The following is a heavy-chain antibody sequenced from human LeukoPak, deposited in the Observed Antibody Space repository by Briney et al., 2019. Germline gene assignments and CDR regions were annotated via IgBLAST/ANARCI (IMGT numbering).Heavy chain of an antibody. V-gene: IGHV3-23*01. CDR2: ISGNGGST. CDR3: ASGDYYYVSFY. J-gene: IGHJ4*02. Sequence: PGGSLRLSCAASGFTFSSYAMSWVRQAPGKGLEWVSAISGNGGSTYYADSVKGRFTISRDTSKNTLYLQMNSLRAEDTAVYYCASGDYYYVSFYWGQGTLVTVSS. D-gene: IGHD3-22*01. CDR1: GFTFSSYA.